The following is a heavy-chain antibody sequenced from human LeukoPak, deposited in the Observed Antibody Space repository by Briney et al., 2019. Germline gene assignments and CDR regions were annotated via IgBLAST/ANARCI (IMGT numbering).Heavy chain of an antibody. D-gene: IGHD3-22*01. J-gene: IGHJ3*02. CDR1: GGSISSYY. CDR2: ISYSGST. Sequence: SETLSLTCTVSGGSISSYYWSWIRQPPGKGLEWIGYISYSGSTNYNPSLKSRVTISVDMSRNQFSLKLSSVTAADTAVYYCGRLPDSRTEAVDIWGQGTVVTVSS. CDR3: GRLPDSRTEAVDI. V-gene: IGHV4-59*08.